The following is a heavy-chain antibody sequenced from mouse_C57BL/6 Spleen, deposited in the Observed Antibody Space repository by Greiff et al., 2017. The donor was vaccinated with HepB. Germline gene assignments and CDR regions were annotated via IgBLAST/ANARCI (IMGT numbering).Heavy chain of an antibody. J-gene: IGHJ4*01. Sequence: VMLVESGEGLVKPGGSLKLSCAASGFTFRSYAMSWVRQTPEKRLEWVAYISSGGDYIYYADTVKGRFTISRDNARNTLYLQMSSLKSEDTAMYYCTRDTGYHGAMDYWGQGTSVTVSS. V-gene: IGHV5-9-1*02. CDR1: GFTFRSYA. CDR2: ISSGGDYI. D-gene: IGHD2-14*01. CDR3: TRDTGYHGAMDY.